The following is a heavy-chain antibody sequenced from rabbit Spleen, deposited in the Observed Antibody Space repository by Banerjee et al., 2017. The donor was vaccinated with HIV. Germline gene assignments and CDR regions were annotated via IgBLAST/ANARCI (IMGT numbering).Heavy chain of an antibody. CDR2: IDTNDGDT. CDR1: GFSFSSNW. V-gene: IGHV1S45*01. J-gene: IGHJ4*01. CDR3: ARESSYAGYAGYGYASPFNL. Sequence: LEESGGGLVKPGGTLTLTCTVSGFSFSSNWICWVRQAPGKGLEWIACIDTNDGDTDYANWPKGRFTISKTSSTTVTLQMTSLTAADTATYFCARESSYAGYAGYGYASPFNLWGPGTLVTVS. D-gene: IGHD6-1*01.